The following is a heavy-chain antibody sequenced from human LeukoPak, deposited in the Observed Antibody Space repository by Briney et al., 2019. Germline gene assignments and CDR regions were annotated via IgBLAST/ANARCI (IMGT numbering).Heavy chain of an antibody. V-gene: IGHV3-21*01. D-gene: IGHD6-13*01. CDR1: GFTFSNYA. Sequence: PGGSLRLSCAASGFTFSNYAMSWVRQAPGKGLEWVSSISSSSSYIYYADSVKGRFTISRDNAKNSLYLQMNSLRAEDTAVYYCARDASIAAAGTVYWGQGTLVTVSS. CDR2: ISSSSSYI. J-gene: IGHJ4*02. CDR3: ARDASIAAAGTVY.